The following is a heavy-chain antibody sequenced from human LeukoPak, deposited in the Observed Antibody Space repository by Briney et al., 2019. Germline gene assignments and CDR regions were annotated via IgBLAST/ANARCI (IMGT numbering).Heavy chain of an antibody. CDR3: ARDKEDSSSSDY. CDR2: IIPILGIA. Sequence: MGRIIPILGIANYAQEFQGRVTITADKSTSTAYMELSSLRSEDTAVYYCARDKEDSSSSDYWGQGTLVTVSS. D-gene: IGHD6-6*01. J-gene: IGHJ4*02. V-gene: IGHV1-69*04.